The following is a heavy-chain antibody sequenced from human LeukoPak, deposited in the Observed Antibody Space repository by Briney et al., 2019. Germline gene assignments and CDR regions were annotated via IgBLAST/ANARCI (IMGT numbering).Heavy chain of an antibody. CDR1: GGSISGYY. CDR3: ARDRRGFDP. V-gene: IGHV4-59*01. Sequence: PSETLSLTCIVSGGSISGYYWSWIRQPPGKGLEWIGYIYYSGSTNYNPPLKSRVTISVDTSKNQFSLKLSSVTAADTAVYYCARDRRGFDPWGQGTLVTVSS. CDR2: IYYSGST. J-gene: IGHJ5*02.